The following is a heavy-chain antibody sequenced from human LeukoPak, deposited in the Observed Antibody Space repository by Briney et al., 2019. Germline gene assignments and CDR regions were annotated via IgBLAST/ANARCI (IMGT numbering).Heavy chain of an antibody. CDR1: GFTFSSYG. CDR3: ARGAYDSGGYALDY. D-gene: IGHD3-22*01. CDR2: IWYDGSNK. V-gene: IGHV3-33*01. J-gene: IGHJ4*02. Sequence: GGSLRLSCAASGFTFSSYGMHWVRQAPGKGLEWVAVIWYDGSNKYYADSVKGRFTISRDNSKNTLYLQMNSLRAEDTAVYYCARGAYDSGGYALDYWGQGTLVTVSS.